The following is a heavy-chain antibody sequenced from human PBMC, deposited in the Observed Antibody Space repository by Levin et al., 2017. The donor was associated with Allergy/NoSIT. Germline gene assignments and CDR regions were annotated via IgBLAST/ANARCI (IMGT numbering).Heavy chain of an antibody. CDR2: ISDDGSNK. Sequence: GESLKISCAASGFTFRAYAMHWVRQAPGKGLEWVAVISDDGSNKYYADSGKGRFTISRDNSKNTLSLQMNSLRADDTAVYYCARDGGFDWLLSKYYFDYWGQGSLVTVSS. CDR3: ARDGGFDWLLSKYYFDY. V-gene: IGHV3-30-3*01. D-gene: IGHD3-9*01. J-gene: IGHJ4*02. CDR1: GFTFRAYA.